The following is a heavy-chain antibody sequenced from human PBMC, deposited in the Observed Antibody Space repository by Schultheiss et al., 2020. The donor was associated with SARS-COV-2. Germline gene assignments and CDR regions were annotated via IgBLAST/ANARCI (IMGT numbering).Heavy chain of an antibody. CDR2: IFSNDEK. CDR3: ARGDIVVVPAALDAFDI. D-gene: IGHD2-2*01. J-gene: IGHJ3*02. CDR1: GFSLSNARMG. V-gene: IGHV2-26*01. Sequence: SGPTLVKPTATLTLTCTVSGFSLSNARMGVSWIRQPPGKALEWLAHIFSNDEKSYSTSLKSRLTISKDTSKSQVVLTMTNMDPVDTATFYCARGDIVVVPAALDAFDIWGQGTMVTVSS.